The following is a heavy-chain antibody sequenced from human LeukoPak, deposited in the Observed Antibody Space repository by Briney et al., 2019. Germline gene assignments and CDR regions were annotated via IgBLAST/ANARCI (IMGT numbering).Heavy chain of an antibody. J-gene: IGHJ6*02. CDR3: ARDADYYGMDV. CDR1: GGSICSGGYS. CDR2: IYHSGST. V-gene: IGHV4-30-2*01. Sequence: PSETLSLTCAVSGGSICSGGYSWSWIRQPPGKGLEWIGYIYHSGSTYYNPSLKSRVTISVDRSKNQFSLKLSSVTAADTAVYYCARDADYYGMDVWGQGTTVTVSS.